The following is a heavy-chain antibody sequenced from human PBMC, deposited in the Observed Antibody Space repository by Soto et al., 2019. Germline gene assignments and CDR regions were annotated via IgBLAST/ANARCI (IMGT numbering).Heavy chain of an antibody. D-gene: IGHD3-22*01. CDR3: ARGLKRYLYYFVY. CDR2: INAGNGNT. V-gene: IGHV1-3*01. J-gene: IGHJ4*02. CDR1: GYTFTSYA. Sequence: ASVKVSCKASGYTFTSYAMHWVRQAPGQRLEWMGWINAGNGNTKYSQKFQGRVTITRDTSASTAYMELSSLRSEDRAVYYCARGLKRYLYYFVYSGQGTLVTVSS.